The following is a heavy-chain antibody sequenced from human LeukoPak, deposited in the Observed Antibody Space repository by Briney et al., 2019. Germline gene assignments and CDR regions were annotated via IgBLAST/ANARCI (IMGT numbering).Heavy chain of an antibody. CDR1: GFTFSGYY. J-gene: IGHJ4*02. CDR2: ISSSSSYT. D-gene: IGHD3-10*01. V-gene: IGHV3-11*06. CDR3: ARFTSRVWFGELYFDY. Sequence: GSLRLSCAASGFTFSGYYMSWIRQAPGKGLEWVSYISSSSSYTNYADSVKGRFTISRDNAKNSLYLQMNSLRAEDTAVYYCARFTSRVWFGELYFDYWGQGTLVTVSS.